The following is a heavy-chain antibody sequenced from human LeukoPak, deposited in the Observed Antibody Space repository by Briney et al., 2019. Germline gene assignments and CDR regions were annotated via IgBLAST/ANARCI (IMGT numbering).Heavy chain of an antibody. D-gene: IGHD3-22*01. CDR1: GGTFSSYA. Sequence: ASVKVSCKASGGTFSSYAISWVRQAPGQGLEWMGRIIPIFGTANYAQMFQGRVTITTDESTSTAYMELSSLRSEDTAVYYCARTDSSGYLTDYWGQGTLVTVSS. J-gene: IGHJ4*02. CDR2: IIPIFGTA. CDR3: ARTDSSGYLTDY. V-gene: IGHV1-69*05.